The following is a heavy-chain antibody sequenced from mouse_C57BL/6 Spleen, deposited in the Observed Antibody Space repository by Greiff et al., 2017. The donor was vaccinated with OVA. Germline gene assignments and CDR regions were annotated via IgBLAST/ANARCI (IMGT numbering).Heavy chain of an antibody. CDR2: IYPGSGST. CDR1: GYTFTSYW. J-gene: IGHJ4*01. D-gene: IGHD4-1*01. V-gene: IGHV1-55*01. Sequence: VQLQQPGAELVKPGASVKMSCKASGYTFTSYWITWVKQRPGQGLEWIGDIYPGSGSTNYNEKFKSKATLTVDTSSSTAYMQLSSLTSEDYEVDYCARGVGRAMDYWGQGTSVTVSS. CDR3: ARGVGRAMDY.